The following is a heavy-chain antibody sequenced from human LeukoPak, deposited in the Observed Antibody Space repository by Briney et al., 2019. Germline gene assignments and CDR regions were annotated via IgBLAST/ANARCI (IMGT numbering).Heavy chain of an antibody. Sequence: ASVKVSCKVSGYTLTELPMHWVRQAPGKGLEWMGGFDPEDGETIYAQKFQGRVTMTEDTSTDTAYMELSSLRSEDTAVYYCARTLAYYGSGSYSELDYWGQGTLVTVSS. CDR3: ARTLAYYGSGSYSELDY. D-gene: IGHD3-10*01. CDR1: GYTLTELP. J-gene: IGHJ4*02. CDR2: FDPEDGET. V-gene: IGHV1-24*01.